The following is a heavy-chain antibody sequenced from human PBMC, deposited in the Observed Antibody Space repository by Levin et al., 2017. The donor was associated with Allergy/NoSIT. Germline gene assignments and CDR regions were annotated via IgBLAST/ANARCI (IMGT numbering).Heavy chain of an antibody. CDR3: ARGVLYDILTGYPFYYYYYMDG. Sequence: VASVKVSCKASGGTFSSYAISWVRQAPGQGLEWMGGIIPIFGTANYAQKFQGRVTITADKSTSTAYMELSSLRSEDTAVYYCARGVLYDILTGYPFYYYYYMDGWGKGTTVTVSS. V-gene: IGHV1-69*06. J-gene: IGHJ6*03. CDR2: IIPIFGTA. CDR1: GGTFSSYA. D-gene: IGHD3-9*01.